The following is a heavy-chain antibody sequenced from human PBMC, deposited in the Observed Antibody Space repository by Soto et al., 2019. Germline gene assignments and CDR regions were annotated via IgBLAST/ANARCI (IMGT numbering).Heavy chain of an antibody. CDR2: IYYSGST. J-gene: IGHJ6*03. Sequence: PSETLSLTCTVSGGSISSGGYYWSWIRQHPGKGLEWIGYIYYSGSTYYNPSLKSRVTISVDTSKNQFSLKLSSVTAADTAVYYCARRNSYYDFWGPRLDYYYYMDVWGKGTTVTVSS. CDR3: ARRNSYYDFWGPRLDYYYYMDV. V-gene: IGHV4-31*03. CDR1: GGSISSGGYY. D-gene: IGHD3-3*01.